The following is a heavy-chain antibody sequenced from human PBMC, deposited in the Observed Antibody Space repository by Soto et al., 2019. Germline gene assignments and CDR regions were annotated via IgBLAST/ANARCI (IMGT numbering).Heavy chain of an antibody. D-gene: IGHD2-21*02. V-gene: IGHV4-39*07. J-gene: IGHJ4*02. CDR2: IYYSGST. Sequence: PSETLSLTCTVSGGSISSSSYYWGWIRQPPGKGLEWIGSIYYSGSTYYNPSLKSRVTISVDTSKNQFSLKLSSVTAADPAVYYCARLLLQDDWAFDYWGQGTLVTVSS. CDR1: GGSISSSSYY. CDR3: ARLLLQDDWAFDY.